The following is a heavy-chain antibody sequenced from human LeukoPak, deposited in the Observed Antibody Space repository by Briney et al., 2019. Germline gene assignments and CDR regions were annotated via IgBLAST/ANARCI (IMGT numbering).Heavy chain of an antibody. V-gene: IGHV3-21*01. CDR1: GFTFSTYS. D-gene: IGHD5-12*01. CDR2: ISTSSSCI. Sequence: GGPLRLSCAASGFTFSTYSMTWVRQAPGKGLEWVSSISTSSSCIYYPDSVKGRFTISRDNAKKSLYLQMNSLRTEDTAVYYCARDYFSLRAFDIWGQGTMVTVSS. CDR3: ARDYFSLRAFDI. J-gene: IGHJ3*02.